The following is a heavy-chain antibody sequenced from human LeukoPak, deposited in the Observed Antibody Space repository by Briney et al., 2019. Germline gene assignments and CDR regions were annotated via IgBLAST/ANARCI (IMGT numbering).Heavy chain of an antibody. Sequence: PGGSLRLSCAASGFTFSSYSMNWVRQAPGKGLEWVSYISSSSSTIYYADSVKGRFTISRDNAKNSLYLQMNSLRAEDTAVYYCAREEVRDSSSPWFDPWGQGTLVTVSS. CDR2: ISSSSSTI. CDR3: AREEVRDSSSPWFDP. J-gene: IGHJ5*02. D-gene: IGHD6-6*01. V-gene: IGHV3-48*04. CDR1: GFTFSSYS.